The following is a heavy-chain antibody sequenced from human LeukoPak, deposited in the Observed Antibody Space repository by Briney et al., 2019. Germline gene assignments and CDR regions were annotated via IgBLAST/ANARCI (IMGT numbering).Heavy chain of an antibody. Sequence: QPGGSLRLSCAASGFTFSSYSMNWVRQAPGKGLEWVSYISSSSSTIYYADSVKGRFTISRDNAKNSLYLQMNSLRAEDTAVYYCARGDYGDSNWFDPWGQGTLVTVSS. D-gene: IGHD4-17*01. CDR2: ISSSSSTI. V-gene: IGHV3-48*01. J-gene: IGHJ5*02. CDR1: GFTFSSYS. CDR3: ARGDYGDSNWFDP.